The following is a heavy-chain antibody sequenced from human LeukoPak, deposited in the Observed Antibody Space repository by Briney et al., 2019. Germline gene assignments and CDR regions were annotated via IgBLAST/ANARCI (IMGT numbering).Heavy chain of an antibody. Sequence: GRSLRLSCAASGFTFSSYAMHWVRQAPGKGLEWVAVISYDGSNKYYADSVKGRFTISRDNSKNTLYLQMNSLRGEDTGVYYCAKAHLLDWLLPFDYWGQGTLVTVSS. CDR2: ISYDGSNK. J-gene: IGHJ4*02. V-gene: IGHV3-30-3*01. CDR3: AKAHLLDWLLPFDY. CDR1: GFTFSSYA. D-gene: IGHD3/OR15-3a*01.